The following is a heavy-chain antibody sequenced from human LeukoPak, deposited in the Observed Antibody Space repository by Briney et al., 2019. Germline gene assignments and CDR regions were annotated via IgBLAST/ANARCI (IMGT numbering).Heavy chain of an antibody. CDR1: GFTFSTYS. Sequence: GGSLRLSCAASGFTFSTYSMNWVRQTVGKGVEWLSYTSITGITIYYADSVKGRFTISRDNGKNSLYLQMNSLRAEDTAVYYCARDRRTVTSRGVYFYYMDVWGKGTTVTVSS. CDR3: ARDRRTVTSRGVYFYYMDV. D-gene: IGHD4-17*01. CDR2: TSITGITI. J-gene: IGHJ6*03. V-gene: IGHV3-48*01.